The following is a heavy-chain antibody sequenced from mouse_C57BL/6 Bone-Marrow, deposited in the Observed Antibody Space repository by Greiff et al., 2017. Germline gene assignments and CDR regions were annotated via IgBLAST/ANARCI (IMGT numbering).Heavy chain of an antibody. CDR3: ARRDLLWVHYYAMDY. J-gene: IGHJ4*01. D-gene: IGHD2-2*01. Sequence: QVQLQQSGAELARPGASVKLSCKASGYTFTSYGISWVKQRTGQGLEWIGEIYPRSGNTYYNEKFKGKATLTADKSSSTAYMELRSLTSEDSAVYFCARRDLLWVHYYAMDYWGQGTSVTVSS. CDR2: IYPRSGNT. CDR1: GYTFTSYG. V-gene: IGHV1-81*01.